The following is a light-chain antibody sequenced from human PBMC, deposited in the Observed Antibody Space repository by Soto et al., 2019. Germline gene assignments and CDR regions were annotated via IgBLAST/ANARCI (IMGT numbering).Light chain of an antibody. Sequence: QSVLTQPPSVSGAPGQRVTISCTGSSSNIGAGYDVHWYQQLPGTAPKLLMYGNGNRPSGVPDRFSGSKSGTSASLAITGLQAEDEADYYCQSYDSSLSGSEVFGTGNKVT. V-gene: IGLV1-40*01. CDR1: SSNIGAGYD. CDR2: GNG. J-gene: IGLJ1*01. CDR3: QSYDSSLSGSEV.